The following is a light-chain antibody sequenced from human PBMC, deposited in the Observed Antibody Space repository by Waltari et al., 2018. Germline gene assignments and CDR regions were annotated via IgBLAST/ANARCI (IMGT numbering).Light chain of an antibody. J-gene: IGKJ5*01. Sequence: EIVMTQSPATLSVSPGETATLSCGASQSVSSNGARYQKKPGQAPRLLIYDASTKATSIPAKFRGSGSGTEFTLTISSLQSEDFAVYYCQQYNRWPPITFGHGTRLEIK. CDR3: QQYNRWPPIT. CDR2: DAS. CDR1: QSVSSN. V-gene: IGKV3-15*01.